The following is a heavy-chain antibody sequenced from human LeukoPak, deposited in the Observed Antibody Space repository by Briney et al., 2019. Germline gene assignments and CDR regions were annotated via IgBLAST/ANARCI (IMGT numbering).Heavy chain of an antibody. Sequence: GASVKVSCKASGYTFSSYGISWVRQAPGQGLEWMGCISAYNGNTNYAQKLQGRVTMTTDTSTSTDYMELRSLRSDDTAVYYCARDSRLLRYFDWLLPNESWGQGTLVTVSS. CDR3: ARDSRLLRYFDWLLPNES. D-gene: IGHD3-9*01. CDR1: GYTFSSYG. CDR2: ISAYNGNT. J-gene: IGHJ5*02. V-gene: IGHV1-18*01.